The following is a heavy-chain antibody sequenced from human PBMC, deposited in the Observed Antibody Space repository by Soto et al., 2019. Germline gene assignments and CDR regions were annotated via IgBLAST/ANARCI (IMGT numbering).Heavy chain of an antibody. CDR3: GRGSTIVRGGPRLFDP. D-gene: IGHD3-10*01. J-gene: IGHJ5*02. V-gene: IGHV1-69*02. Sequence: QVQLVQSGAEVKKPGSSVKVSCKASGGTFSRYTINWVRQAPGQGLEWMGRIIPIAAIANYTQKFQGRVTISVDHTSTTAYMGLRILRSNDTAGYYCGRGSTIVRGGPRLFDPWGQGTLVTVSS. CDR1: GGTFSRYT. CDR2: IIPIAAIA.